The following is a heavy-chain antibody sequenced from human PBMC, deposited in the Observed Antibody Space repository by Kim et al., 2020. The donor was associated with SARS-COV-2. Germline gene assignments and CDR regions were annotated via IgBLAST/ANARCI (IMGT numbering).Heavy chain of an antibody. CDR2: INHSGST. D-gene: IGHD6-19*01. J-gene: IGHJ6*01. CDR1: GGSFSGYY. V-gene: IGHV4-34*01. CDR3: AREGYSSGWYTPPRYYYYG. Sequence: SETLSLTCAVYGGSFSGYYWSWIRQPPGKGLEWIGEINHSGSTNYNPSLKSRVTISVDTSKNQFSLKLSSVTAADTAVYYCAREGYSSGWYTPPRYYYYG.